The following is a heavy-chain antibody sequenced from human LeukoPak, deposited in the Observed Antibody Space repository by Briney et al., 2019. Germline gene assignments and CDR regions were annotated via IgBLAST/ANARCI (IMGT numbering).Heavy chain of an antibody. CDR1: GFTFSSYA. D-gene: IGHD3-9*01. Sequence: GGSLRLSCAASGFTFSSYAMSWVRQAPGKGLEWVSAISGSGGSTYYADSVKGRFTISRDNSKNTLYLQMNSLRAEDTAVCYCAKGGYFDWLLFLDYWGQGTLVTVSS. J-gene: IGHJ4*02. CDR2: ISGSGGST. V-gene: IGHV3-23*01. CDR3: AKGGYFDWLLFLDY.